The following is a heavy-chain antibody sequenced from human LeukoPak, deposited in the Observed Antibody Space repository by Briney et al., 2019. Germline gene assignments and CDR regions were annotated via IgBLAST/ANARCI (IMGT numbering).Heavy chain of an antibody. CDR1: GFTFDDYA. J-gene: IGHJ1*01. D-gene: IGHD1-26*01. CDR3: AKDIGSGSYIWAEYFQH. CDR2: ISWNSDSV. Sequence: RTGGSLRLSCAASGFTFDDYAMHWVRQAPGKGLEWVSGISWNSDSVGYADSVKGRFTISRDNAKNSLYLQMNSLRAEDTAFYYCAKDIGSGSYIWAEYFQHWGQGTLVTVSS. V-gene: IGHV3-9*01.